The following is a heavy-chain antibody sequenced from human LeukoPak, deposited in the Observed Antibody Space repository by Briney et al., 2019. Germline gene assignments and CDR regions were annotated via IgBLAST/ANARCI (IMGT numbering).Heavy chain of an antibody. CDR2: IYISGST. CDR3: ARDRGTWNDDGFDY. V-gene: IGHV4-61*02. D-gene: IGHD1-1*01. J-gene: IGHJ4*02. Sequence: SETLSLTCTVSGGSINSGNYYWSWIRQPAGKGLEWIGRIYISGSTNYNPSLKSRVTMSVDTSKNQFSLKLSSVTAADTAVYYCARDRGTWNDDGFDYWGQGTLVTVSS. CDR1: GGSINSGNYY.